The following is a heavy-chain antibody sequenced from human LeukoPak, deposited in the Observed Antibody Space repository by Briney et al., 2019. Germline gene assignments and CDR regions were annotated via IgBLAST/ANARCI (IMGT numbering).Heavy chain of an antibody. CDR3: ARGVYYYDSSGYYLVD. J-gene: IGHJ4*02. CDR2: IYYSGST. D-gene: IGHD3-22*01. V-gene: IGHV4-39*07. Sequence: GSLRLSCAASGFTFSSYSMNWVRQPPGEGLEWIGSIYYSGSTYYNPSLKSRVTISVDTSKNQFSLKLSSVTAADTAVYYCARGVYYYDSSGYYLVDWGQGTLVTVSS. CDR1: GFTFSSYS.